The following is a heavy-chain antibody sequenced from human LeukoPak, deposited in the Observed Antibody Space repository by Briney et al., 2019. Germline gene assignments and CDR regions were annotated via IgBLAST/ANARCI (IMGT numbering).Heavy chain of an antibody. J-gene: IGHJ6*02. V-gene: IGHV3-33*06. Sequence: GRSLRLSCAASGFTFSSYGMHWVRQAPGKGLEWVAVIWYDENNKYYADSVKGRFTVSRDNSKNTLYLQMNSLRAEDTAVYYCAKSVGSGSYSAGYYYGMDVWGQGTTVTVSS. CDR1: GFTFSSYG. CDR2: IWYDENNK. D-gene: IGHD3-10*01. CDR3: AKSVGSGSYSAGYYYGMDV.